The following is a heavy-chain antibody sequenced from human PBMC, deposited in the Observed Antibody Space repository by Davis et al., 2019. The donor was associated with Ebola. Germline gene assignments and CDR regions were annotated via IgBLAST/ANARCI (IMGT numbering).Heavy chain of an antibody. CDR3: AKDLSRALYDSSGYYHWGYFQH. CDR2: ISYDGSNK. J-gene: IGHJ1*01. D-gene: IGHD3-22*01. CDR1: GSTFSSYG. Sequence: GGSLRPSCPPSGSTFSSYGMHWVRQAPGKGLEWVVAISYDGSNKYYADSVKARFTVSRDNAKNSLYLQMNSLRAEDTAVYYCAKDLSRALYDSSGYYHWGYFQHWGQGTLVTVSS. V-gene: IGHV3-33*03.